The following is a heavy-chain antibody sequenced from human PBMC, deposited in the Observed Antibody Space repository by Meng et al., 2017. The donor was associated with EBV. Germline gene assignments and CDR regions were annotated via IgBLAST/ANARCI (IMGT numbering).Heavy chain of an antibody. D-gene: IGHD3-10*01. CDR1: GGTFRSDA. J-gene: IGHJ4*02. V-gene: IGHV1-69*01. CDR3: ASESGRGFTPDY. CDR2: LIPMSDAP. Sequence: VRLWEAGAEVKKSGSSGEVSCKTSGGTFRSDAVSWVRQAPGQGLEWMGGLIPMSDAPHYAQKFQGRVTMTADESTNTHYMDLSGLRFEDTAVYYCASESGRGFTPDYWGQGTLVTVSS.